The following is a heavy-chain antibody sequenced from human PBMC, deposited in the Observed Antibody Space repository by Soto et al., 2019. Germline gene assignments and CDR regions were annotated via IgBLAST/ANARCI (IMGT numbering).Heavy chain of an antibody. D-gene: IGHD6-13*01. V-gene: IGHV4-31*03. Sequence: SETLSLTCTVSGGSISSGGYYWSWIRQHPGKGLEWIGYIYYSGSTYYNPSLKSRVTISVDTSKNQFSLKLSSVTAADTAVYYCARDPPRSRYGMDVWGQGTTVTVSS. CDR3: ARDPPRSRYGMDV. J-gene: IGHJ6*02. CDR1: GGSISSGGYY. CDR2: IYYSGST.